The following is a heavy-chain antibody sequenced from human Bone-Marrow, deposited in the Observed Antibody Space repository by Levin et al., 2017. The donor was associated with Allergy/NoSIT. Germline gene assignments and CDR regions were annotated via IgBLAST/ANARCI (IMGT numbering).Heavy chain of an antibody. J-gene: IGHJ4*02. Sequence: ASVKVSCKASGFTFRSYAMHWVRQAPGQRPEWMGWINAGNGNTKYSQKFQGRVTITRDTSASTAYMELSSLRSEDTAVYYCARGGTSSYIDYWGQGTLVTVSS. D-gene: IGHD2-8*01. CDR2: INAGNGNT. V-gene: IGHV1-3*01. CDR1: GFTFRSYA. CDR3: ARGGTSSYIDY.